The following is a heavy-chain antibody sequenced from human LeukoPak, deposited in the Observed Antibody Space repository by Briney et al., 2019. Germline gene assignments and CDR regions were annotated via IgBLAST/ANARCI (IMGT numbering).Heavy chain of an antibody. CDR1: GGPISTYY. V-gene: IGHV4-59*01. Sequence: SETLSLTCTVSGGPISTYYWSWIRQPPGKGLEWIGYIHYSGSTSYNPSLKSRITISVDTSKNQLSLILNSVTAADTAVYYCAREYSAFEIWGQGTMVTVSS. J-gene: IGHJ3*02. CDR2: IHYSGST. D-gene: IGHD1-1*01. CDR3: AREYSAFEI.